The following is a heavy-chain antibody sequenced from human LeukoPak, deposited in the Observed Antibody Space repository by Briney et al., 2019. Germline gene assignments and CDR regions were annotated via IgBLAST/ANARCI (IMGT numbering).Heavy chain of an antibody. V-gene: IGHV3-23*01. CDR3: APTLNGEADY. CDR2: IRGSGGST. D-gene: IGHD7-27*01. Sequence: GGSLRLSCAASGFTVSNYAVTWVRQAPGKGLEWVSGIRGSGGSTYYADSVKGRFTISRDNSKNTLYLQMNSLRAEDTAVYYCAPTLNGEADYWGQGTLVTVSS. CDR1: GFTVSNYA. J-gene: IGHJ4*02.